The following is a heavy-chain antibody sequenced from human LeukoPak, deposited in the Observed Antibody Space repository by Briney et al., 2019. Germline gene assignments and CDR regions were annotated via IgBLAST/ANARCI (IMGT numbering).Heavy chain of an antibody. Sequence: KPSGALSLSCAVYGASYNAYYGSWIRQPPGKGLEWIGDIDHRGTATYNPSLKSRLTISADASKNQFSLKLNSVTDADTAVYYCAVGITIFGVAASLASRGQGNLVIVSS. V-gene: IGHV4-34*01. CDR3: AVGITIFGVAASLAS. CDR2: IDHRGTA. CDR1: GASYNAYY. J-gene: IGHJ1*01. D-gene: IGHD3-3*01.